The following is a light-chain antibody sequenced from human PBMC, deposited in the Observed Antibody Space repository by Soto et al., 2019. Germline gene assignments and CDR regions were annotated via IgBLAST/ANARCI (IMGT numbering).Light chain of an antibody. CDR1: QSVSSSY. V-gene: IGKV3-20*01. Sequence: DIVLTQSPGTLSLSPGERATLSCRASQSVSSSYLAWYQQKPGQAPRLLIYGASIRATGIPDRFSGSGSGTDFTITISRLEPEDVAVYYCQQYGSSPLTFGGGTKVEI. CDR2: GAS. CDR3: QQYGSSPLT. J-gene: IGKJ4*01.